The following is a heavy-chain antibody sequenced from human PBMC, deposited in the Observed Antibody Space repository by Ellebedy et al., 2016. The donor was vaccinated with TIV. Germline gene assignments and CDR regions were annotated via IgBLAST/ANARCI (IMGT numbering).Heavy chain of an antibody. J-gene: IGHJ4*02. CDR1: GFSVTRNY. D-gene: IGHD4-11*01. V-gene: IGHV3-66*04. CDR3: ARQAGSNYFLIED. Sequence: LGGSLRLSCAASGFSVTRNYMSWVRQAPGGGLEWVSVISIDGTTYYGDSVKGRFTISRDTSKNTVHLQMNSLRVEDTAVYYCARQAGSNYFLIEDWGQGTLVTVSS. CDR2: ISIDGTT.